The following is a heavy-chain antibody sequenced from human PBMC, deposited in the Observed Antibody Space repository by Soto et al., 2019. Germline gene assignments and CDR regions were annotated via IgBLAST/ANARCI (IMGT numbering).Heavy chain of an antibody. J-gene: IGHJ5*02. D-gene: IGHD1-7*01. CDR2: ISPFNGHT. V-gene: IGHV1-18*01. CDR3: ARGPPRPTAGLNYFDP. CDR1: GYTFIHFG. Sequence: VQSETEVKEPGASVKVSCKTSGYTFIHFGITCVRQPPGQGLKWMGWISPFNGHTHKAQTFNARVTLTTETSTATAFLELRSLRSDDTAVYYCARGPPRPTAGLNYFDPWGRGTLVTVSA.